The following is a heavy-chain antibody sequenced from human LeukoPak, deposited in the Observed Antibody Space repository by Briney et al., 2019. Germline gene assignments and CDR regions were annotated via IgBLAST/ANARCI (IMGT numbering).Heavy chain of an antibody. CDR1: GYTFTSHG. Sequence: ASVKVSCKASGYTFTSHGISWVRQATGQGLEWMGWMNPNSGNTGYAQKFQGRVTMTRNTSISTAYMELSSLRSEDTAVYYCARGSESFDYWGQGTLVTVSS. J-gene: IGHJ4*02. V-gene: IGHV1-8*02. CDR3: ARGSESFDY. CDR2: MNPNSGNT.